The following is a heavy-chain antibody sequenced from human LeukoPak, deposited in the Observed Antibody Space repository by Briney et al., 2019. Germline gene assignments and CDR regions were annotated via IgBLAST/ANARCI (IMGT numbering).Heavy chain of an antibody. V-gene: IGHV3-20*04. D-gene: IGHD3-22*01. Sequence: GGSLRLSCAASGFTFSSYEMNWVRQAPGKGLEWVSGINWNGGSTGYADSVKGRFAISRDNAKNSLYLQMNSLRAEDTALYYCARDKGTYDSSGYYEESFDYWGQGTLVTVSS. CDR3: ARDKGTYDSSGYYEESFDY. J-gene: IGHJ4*02. CDR2: INWNGGST. CDR1: GFTFSSYE.